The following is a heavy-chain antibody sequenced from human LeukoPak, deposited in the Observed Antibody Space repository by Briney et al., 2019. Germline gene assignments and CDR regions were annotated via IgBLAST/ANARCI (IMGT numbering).Heavy chain of an antibody. CDR1: GYTFTSYG. D-gene: IGHD3-3*01. V-gene: IGHV1-18*01. CDR2: ISAYNGNT. Sequence: ASVKVSCKASGYTFTSYGISWVRQAPGQGLEWMGWISAYNGNTNYAQKLQGRVTMTTDTSTSTAYMELRSLRSDDTAVYYCARGVGDYDFWSGPPGHAFDIWGQGTMVTVSS. CDR3: ARGVGDYDFWSGPPGHAFDI. J-gene: IGHJ3*02.